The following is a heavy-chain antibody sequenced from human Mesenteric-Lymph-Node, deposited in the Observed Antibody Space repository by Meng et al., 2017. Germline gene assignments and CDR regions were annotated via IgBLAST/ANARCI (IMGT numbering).Heavy chain of an antibody. Sequence: QVQLVQSGAEVQKPGASVKVSCKASGYTFTDYYMHWVRQASGQGLEWMGRINPHTGGINYAQEFQGRVAMTRDTSISTAYMELSRLRTDDTAVYYCAKIGSNHQFDLWGQGTLVTVSS. CDR1: GYTFTDYY. CDR3: AKIGSNHQFDL. J-gene: IGHJ4*02. D-gene: IGHD4-11*01. CDR2: INPHTGGI. V-gene: IGHV1-2*06.